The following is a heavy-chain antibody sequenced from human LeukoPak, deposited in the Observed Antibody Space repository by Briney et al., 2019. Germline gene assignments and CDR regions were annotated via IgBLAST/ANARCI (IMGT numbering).Heavy chain of an antibody. D-gene: IGHD4/OR15-4a*01. V-gene: IGHV4-31*03. Sequence: SETLSLTCTVSGGSISRGNYYWSWIRQHPGKGLEGLGYIYYSGSPYYNPSLKSRVTISVDTSKNQFSLKLSSVTAADTAMYYCARDQSANYGGYNWFDPWGQGTLVTVSS. CDR1: GGSISRGNYY. CDR3: ARDQSANYGGYNWFDP. CDR2: IYYSGSP. J-gene: IGHJ5*02.